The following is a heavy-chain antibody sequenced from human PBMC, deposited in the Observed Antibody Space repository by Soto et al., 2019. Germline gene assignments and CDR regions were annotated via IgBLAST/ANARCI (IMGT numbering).Heavy chain of an antibody. Sequence: QVQLVQSGSEVKMPGSSVKVSCKTSGGTFSRHAINWVRQAPGLGLEWMGGIIPMFGTTNYAQKFKGRVPFSADEATRTAYMVLSRLRSEDAAVYYCARASIHGSSWYFSVAHWRQGTLFSVSS. CDR2: IIPMFGTT. V-gene: IGHV1-69*01. CDR3: ARASIHGSSWYFSVAH. D-gene: IGHD6-13*01. CDR1: GGTFSRHA. J-gene: IGHJ5*02.